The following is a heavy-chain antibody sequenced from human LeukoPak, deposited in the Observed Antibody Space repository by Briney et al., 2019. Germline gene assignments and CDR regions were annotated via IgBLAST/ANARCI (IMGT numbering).Heavy chain of an antibody. CDR3: ASSVGSTDY. CDR2: INHRGST. J-gene: IGHJ4*02. CDR1: GESLSKYY. Sequence: ASETLSLTCAVYGESLSKYYWAWIRQSPGKGLEWIGEINHRGSTNLNPSLKSRVTLSVDTSKYQFSLKLTSVTAADAAVYYCASSVGSTDYWGQGTLVTVSS. D-gene: IGHD1-26*01. V-gene: IGHV4-34*01.